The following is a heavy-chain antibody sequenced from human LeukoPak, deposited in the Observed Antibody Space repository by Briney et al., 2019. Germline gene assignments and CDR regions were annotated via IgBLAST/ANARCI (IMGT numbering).Heavy chain of an antibody. CDR3: ARDRVQIVGASSVYFQY. CDR2: ISGYNGNT. CDR1: GYTFTSSG. Sequence: ASVKVSCKASGYTFTSSGISWVRQAPGQGLEWMGWISGYNGNTKYAQRFQGRVTMTTDTSTSTAYMDLRSLRSDDTAMYFCARDRVQIVGASSVYFQYWGQGTLVTVPS. J-gene: IGHJ1*01. V-gene: IGHV1-18*01. D-gene: IGHD1-26*01.